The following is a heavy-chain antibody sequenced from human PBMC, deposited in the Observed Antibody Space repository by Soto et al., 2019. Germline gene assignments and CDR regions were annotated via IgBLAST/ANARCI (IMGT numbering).Heavy chain of an antibody. J-gene: IGHJ4*02. CDR1: GYKFTWDW. CDR3: TRSEQLYTFDS. CDR2: IYPGDSDI. D-gene: IGHD6-6*01. V-gene: IGHV5-51*01. Sequence: AESLKISCKASGYKFTWDWIGWVRQMPGKGLELMGVIYPGDSDIRYSPYFQGLVIITADKSITTAYLQWSSLKASDTAMYYCTRSEQLYTFDSWGQGTLVTVSS.